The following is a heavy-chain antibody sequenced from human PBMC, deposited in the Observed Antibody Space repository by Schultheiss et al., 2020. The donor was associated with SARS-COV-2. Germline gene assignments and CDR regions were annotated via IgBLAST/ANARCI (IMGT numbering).Heavy chain of an antibody. CDR1: GFTVSSNE. CDR3: ARGATHYYGMDV. CDR2: ISYDGSNK. Sequence: GSLRLSCAASGFTVSSNEMSWVRQAPGKGLEWVAVISYDGSNKYYADSVKGRFTISRDNSKNTLYLQMNSLRAEDTAVYYCARGATHYYGMDVWGQGTTVTGS. V-gene: IGHV3-30*04. J-gene: IGHJ6*02.